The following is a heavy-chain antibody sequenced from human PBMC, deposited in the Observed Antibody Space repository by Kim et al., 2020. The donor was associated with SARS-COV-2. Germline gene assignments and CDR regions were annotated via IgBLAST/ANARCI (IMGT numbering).Heavy chain of an antibody. CDR3: ARDLVADNYYNGLDV. CDR2: IYSGDTST. Sequence: GWSLRLSCAASTFAFSSYAMSWVRQAPGKGLEWVSVIYSGDTSTYYADSVKGRFTISRDNSKNMLFLQMNYLRAEDTAVYYCARDLVADNYYNGLDVWG. V-gene: IGHV3-23*03. CDR1: TFAFSSYA. J-gene: IGHJ6*02. D-gene: IGHD2-15*01.